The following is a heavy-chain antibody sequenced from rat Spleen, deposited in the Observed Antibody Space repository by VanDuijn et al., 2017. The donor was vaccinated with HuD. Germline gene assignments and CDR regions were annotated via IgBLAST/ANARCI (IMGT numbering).Heavy chain of an antibody. Sequence: EVQLVESGGGLVQPERSLKLSCAASGFTFSDYNMAWVRQAPKKGLEWVASISPSGGTTYYRDSVKGRFTVSRDNAKTTLYLQMDSLRSEDTATYYCARHPDYSNYFDYWGQGVMVTVSS. CDR1: GFTFSDYN. CDR2: ISPSGGTT. J-gene: IGHJ2*01. D-gene: IGHD1-1*01. CDR3: ARHPDYSNYFDY. V-gene: IGHV5S23*01.